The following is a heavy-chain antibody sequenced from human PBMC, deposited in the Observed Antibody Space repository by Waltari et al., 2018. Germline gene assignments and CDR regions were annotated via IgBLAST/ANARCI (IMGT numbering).Heavy chain of an antibody. V-gene: IGHV3-30*02. CDR1: GFTFSSYG. J-gene: IGHJ3*02. CDR2: IRYDGSNK. Sequence: QVQLVESGGGVVQPGGSLRLSCAASGFTFSSYGLHWVRQAPGKGLEWVAFIRYDGSNKYYADSVKGRFTISRDNSKNTLYLQMNSLRAEDTAVYYCAKDLIRFGEFNDAFDIWRQGTMVTVSS. D-gene: IGHD3-10*01. CDR3: AKDLIRFGEFNDAFDI.